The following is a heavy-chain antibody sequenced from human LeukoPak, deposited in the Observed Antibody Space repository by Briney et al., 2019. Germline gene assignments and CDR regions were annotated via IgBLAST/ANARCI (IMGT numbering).Heavy chain of an antibody. V-gene: IGHV4-38-2*01. Sequence: SETLSLTCAVSGYSISSGYYWGWIRQPPGKGLEWIGSIYHSGSTYYNPSLKSRVTISVDTSKNQFSLKLSPVTAADTAVYYCAGHCYDFWSGYYLDYFDYWGQGTLVTVSS. CDR2: IYHSGST. CDR3: AGHCYDFWSGYYLDYFDY. CDR1: GYSISSGYY. J-gene: IGHJ4*02. D-gene: IGHD3-3*01.